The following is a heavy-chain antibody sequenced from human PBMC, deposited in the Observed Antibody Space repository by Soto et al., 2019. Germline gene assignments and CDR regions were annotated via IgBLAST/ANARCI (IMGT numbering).Heavy chain of an antibody. CDR3: ARRAGYFGHFDY. CDR1: GGSISSSSYY. CDR2: IYYSGST. D-gene: IGHD3-9*01. Sequence: SETLSRTCTVSGGSISSSSYYWGWIRQPPGKGLEWIGSIYYSGSTYYNPSLKSRVTISVDTSKNQFSLKLSSVTAADTAVYYCARRAGYFGHFDYWGQATLGT. V-gene: IGHV4-39*01. J-gene: IGHJ4*02.